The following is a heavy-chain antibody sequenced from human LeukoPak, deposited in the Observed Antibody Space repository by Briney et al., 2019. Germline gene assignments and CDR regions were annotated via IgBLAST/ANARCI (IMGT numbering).Heavy chain of an antibody. V-gene: IGHV4-59*01. D-gene: IGHD2-21*01. J-gene: IGHJ3*02. CDR2: IYYSGST. Sequence: SETLSLTCTVSGGSISSYYWSWIRQPPGKGLEWIGYIYYSGSTNYNPSLKSRVTISVDTSKNQFSLKLSSVTAADTAVYYCARATKAELWWYAFDIWGQGTMVTVSS. CDR3: ARATKAELWWYAFDI. CDR1: GGSISSYY.